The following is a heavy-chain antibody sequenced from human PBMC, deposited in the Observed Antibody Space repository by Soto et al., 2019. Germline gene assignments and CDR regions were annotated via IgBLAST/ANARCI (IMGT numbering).Heavy chain of an antibody. J-gene: IGHJ4*02. CDR1: GGSISSGDYY. CDR3: ARSPKGTNFDY. D-gene: IGHD2-8*01. Sequence: SETLSLTCTVSGGSISSGDYYWTWIRQSPGKGLEWIGYIYYSGSTYYNPSLKSRVTISVDTSKNQFSLKLSSVTAADTAVYYCARSPKGTNFDYWGKGTLVTVSS. CDR2: IYYSGST. V-gene: IGHV4-30-4*01.